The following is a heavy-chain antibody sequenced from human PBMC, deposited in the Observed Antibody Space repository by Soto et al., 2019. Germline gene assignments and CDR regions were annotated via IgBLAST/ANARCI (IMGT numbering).Heavy chain of an antibody. Sequence: EAQLVESGGGLIQPGGSLNLSCAASGLPVSTNYMSWIRQAPGKGLEWVSVIYNDGKTYYADSVKGRFTISRDASKNTLHLQMDSLRDEDTAVYYCVRPLPSGQNYGMDVWGQGTTVTVSS. J-gene: IGHJ6*02. D-gene: IGHD3-10*01. CDR3: VRPLPSGQNYGMDV. CDR2: IYNDGKT. CDR1: GLPVSTNY. V-gene: IGHV3-53*01.